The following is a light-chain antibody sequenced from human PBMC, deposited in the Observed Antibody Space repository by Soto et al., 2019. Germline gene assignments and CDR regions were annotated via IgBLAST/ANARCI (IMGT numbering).Light chain of an antibody. V-gene: IGLV2-14*01. CDR2: DVS. Sequence: QSVLTQPASVSGSPGQSITISCTGTSSDVGGYNYVSWYQQHPGKAPKLMIYDVSNRPSGVSNRFSGSKSGNTASLTISGLQAEDEADYYCCSYAGSSTHVVFGGGTQLTVL. J-gene: IGLJ2*01. CDR3: CSYAGSSTHVV. CDR1: SSDVGGYNY.